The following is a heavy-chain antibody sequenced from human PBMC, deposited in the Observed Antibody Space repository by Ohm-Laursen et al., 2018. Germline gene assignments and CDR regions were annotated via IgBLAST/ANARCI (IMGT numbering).Heavy chain of an antibody. D-gene: IGHD4-17*01. CDR3: ARAGYGDSPGEFDY. J-gene: IGHJ4*02. Sequence: SLRLSCAASGFTVSSNYMSWVRQAPGKGLEWVSVIYSGGSTYYADSVKGRFTISRDNSKNTLYLQMNSLRAEDTAVYYCARAGYGDSPGEFDYWGQGTLVTVSS. CDR1: GFTVSSNY. CDR2: IYSGGST. V-gene: IGHV3-53*01.